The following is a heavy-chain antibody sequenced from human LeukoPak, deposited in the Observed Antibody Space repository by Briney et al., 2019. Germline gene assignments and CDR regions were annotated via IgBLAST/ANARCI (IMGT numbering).Heavy chain of an antibody. J-gene: IGHJ4*02. CDR3: ARGREEFDY. V-gene: IGHV3-48*03. Sequence: GGSLRLSCAASGFTFSSYEMNWVRQAPGKGLEWVSYISSSGSTIYYADSVKGRFTISRDNAKNSLYLQMNSLRAEDTAMYYCARGREEFDYWGQGTLVTVSS. D-gene: IGHD5-24*01. CDR2: ISSSGSTI. CDR1: GFTFSSYE.